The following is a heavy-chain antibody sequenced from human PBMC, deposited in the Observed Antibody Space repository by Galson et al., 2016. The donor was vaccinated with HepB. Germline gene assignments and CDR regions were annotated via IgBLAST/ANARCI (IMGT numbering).Heavy chain of an antibody. Sequence: CAISGDSVSSNSAAWNWIRQSPSRGLEWLGRTYYRSKWYNDYAVSVKSRITIKPDTSKNQFSLQLNSMTPEDTAVYYCTRAIQGLSLRRGFDYWGQGTLATV. CDR2: TYYRSKWYN. CDR3: TRAIQGLSLRRGFDY. J-gene: IGHJ4*02. V-gene: IGHV6-1*01. CDR1: GDSVSSNSAA. D-gene: IGHD4-17*01.